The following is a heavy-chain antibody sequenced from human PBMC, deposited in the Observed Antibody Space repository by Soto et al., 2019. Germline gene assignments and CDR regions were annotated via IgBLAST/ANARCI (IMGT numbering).Heavy chain of an antibody. CDR3: ATTLGSSLQNDYYGMDV. D-gene: IGHD6-6*01. CDR1: GYTLTEFS. J-gene: IGHJ6*02. Sequence: GASVKVSCKVSGYTLTEFSMHWVRQAPGKGLEWMGGFDPEDAETIYAQKFQGRVTVTEDTSTDTAYMELSSLRSEDTAVYYCATTLGSSLQNDYYGMDVWGQGTTVTVSS. V-gene: IGHV1-24*01. CDR2: FDPEDAET.